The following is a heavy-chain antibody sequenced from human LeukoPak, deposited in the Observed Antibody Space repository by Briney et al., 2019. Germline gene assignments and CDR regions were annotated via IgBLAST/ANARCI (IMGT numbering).Heavy chain of an antibody. CDR1: GGSISSYY. J-gene: IGHJ4*02. Sequence: KASETLSLTCTVSGGSISSYYWSWIRQPPGKGLEWIGYIYYSGSTNYNPSLKSRVTISVDRSKNQFSLKLSSVTAADTAVYYCAREDCSSTSCSVDYWGQGTLVTVSS. V-gene: IGHV4-59*12. CDR2: IYYSGST. D-gene: IGHD2-2*01. CDR3: AREDCSSTSCSVDY.